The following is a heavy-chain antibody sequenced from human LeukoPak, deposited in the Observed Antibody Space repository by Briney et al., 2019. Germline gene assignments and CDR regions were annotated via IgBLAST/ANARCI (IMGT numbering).Heavy chain of an antibody. V-gene: IGHV4-4*07. Sequence: SETLSLTCTVSGGSISSYYWSWIRQPAGKGLEWIGRIYTSGSTNYNPSLKSRVTMSVDTSKNQFSLKLSSVTAADTAVYYCARGVVAAAIHYYYYYMDVWGKGTAVTVSS. CDR1: GGSISSYY. CDR3: ARGVVAAAIHYYYYYMDV. J-gene: IGHJ6*03. CDR2: IYTSGST. D-gene: IGHD2-2*02.